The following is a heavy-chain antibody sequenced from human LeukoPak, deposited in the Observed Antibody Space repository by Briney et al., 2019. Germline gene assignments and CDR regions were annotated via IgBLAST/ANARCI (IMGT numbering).Heavy chain of an antibody. CDR1: GYTFTSYG. V-gene: IGHV1-18*01. D-gene: IGHD5-18*01. CDR3: ARDEEGYSYGYDGLDY. Sequence: GASVKVSCKASGYTFTSYGISWVRQAPGQGLEWMGWISAYNGNTNYAQKLQGRVTMTTDTSASTAYMELRSLRSDDTAVYYCARDEEGYSYGYDGLDYWGQGTLVTVSS. CDR2: ISAYNGNT. J-gene: IGHJ4*02.